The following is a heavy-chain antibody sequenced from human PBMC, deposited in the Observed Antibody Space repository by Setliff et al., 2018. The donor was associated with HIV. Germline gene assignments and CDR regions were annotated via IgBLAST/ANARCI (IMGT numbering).Heavy chain of an antibody. CDR1: GGPISSYY. J-gene: IGHJ4*02. Sequence: SETLSLTCTVSGGPISSYYWSWIRQPAGKGLEWIGHIYTSGSTYYNPSLKSRVTISVDTSKKQFSLKLRSVTAADTAVYYCARRRDGYNSAPWRNDYWGQGTLVTVSS. D-gene: IGHD5-12*01. CDR3: ARRRDGYNSAPWRNDY. CDR2: IYTSGST. V-gene: IGHV4-4*08.